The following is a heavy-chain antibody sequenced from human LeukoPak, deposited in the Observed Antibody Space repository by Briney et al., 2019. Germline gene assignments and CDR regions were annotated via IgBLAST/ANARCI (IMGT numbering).Heavy chain of an antibody. CDR2: IIPIFGTA. Sequence: ASVKVSCKASGGTFSSYAISWVRQAPGQGLEWMGGIIPIFGTANYAQKFQGRVTITADESTSTAYMELSSLRSEDTAVYYCARANPKHYYMDVWGKGTTVTVSS. D-gene: IGHD1-14*01. J-gene: IGHJ6*03. CDR3: ARANPKHYYMDV. V-gene: IGHV1-69*13. CDR1: GGTFSSYA.